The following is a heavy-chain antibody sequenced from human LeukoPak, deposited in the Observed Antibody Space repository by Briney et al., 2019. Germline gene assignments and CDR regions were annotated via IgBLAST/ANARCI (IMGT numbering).Heavy chain of an antibody. V-gene: IGHV1-2*02. J-gene: IGHJ6*03. Sequence: ASVKVSCKASGYTFTGCYMHWVRQAPGQGLEWMGWINPNSGGTNYAQKFQGRVTMTRATSISTAYMELSRLRSDDTAVYYCARRNIAAAGRYYYYYMDVWGKGTTVTVSS. CDR1: GYTFTGCY. CDR2: INPNSGGT. CDR3: ARRNIAAAGRYYYYYMDV. D-gene: IGHD6-13*01.